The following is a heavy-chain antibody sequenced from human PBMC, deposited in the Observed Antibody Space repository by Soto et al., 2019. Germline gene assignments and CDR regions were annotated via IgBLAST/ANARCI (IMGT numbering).Heavy chain of an antibody. CDR1: GFTFRSYV. D-gene: IGHD3-16*01. Sequence: QVQLVESGGGVVQPGTSLRVSCVGSGFTFRSYVIHWVRQAPGKGLEWVALTSYDGSNKYYGDSVRGRFTISRDNSRNTVDLQMASLSLEDTALYYCARGGTTGGLDVWGQGTLVSVSS. CDR3: ARGGTTGGLDV. V-gene: IGHV3-30*19. J-gene: IGHJ1*01. CDR2: TSYDGSNK.